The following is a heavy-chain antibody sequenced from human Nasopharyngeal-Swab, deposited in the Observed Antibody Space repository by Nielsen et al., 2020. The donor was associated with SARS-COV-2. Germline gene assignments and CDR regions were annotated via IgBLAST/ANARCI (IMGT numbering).Heavy chain of an antibody. J-gene: IGHJ4*02. Sequence: GESLKISCAASGFTFSSYWMSWVRQAPGKGLEWVAHIKQSGSGQYYVDSVKGRFTISRDKAKNSLSLHMNSLRAEDTAVYYCARYCSTTSCPRGFDYWGQGTLVTVSS. V-gene: IGHV3-7*01. CDR2: IKQSGSGQ. CDR3: ARYCSTTSCPRGFDY. D-gene: IGHD2-2*01. CDR1: GFTFSSYW.